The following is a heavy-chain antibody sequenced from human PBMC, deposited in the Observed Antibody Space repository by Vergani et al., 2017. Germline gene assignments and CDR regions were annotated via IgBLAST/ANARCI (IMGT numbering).Heavy chain of an antibody. V-gene: IGHV3-21*01. Sequence: VQLVESGGGVVQPGRSLRLSCVASGFTFSHYSMNWVRQAPGKGLEWVSSISSSSGYTYYADSMKGRFTISRDNAKDSLYLQMDSLRAEDTAVYYCARDLRAAAVGDPFYYWGQGTLVTVSS. CDR3: ARDLRAAAVGDPFYY. CDR2: ISSSSGYT. CDR1: GFTFSHYS. J-gene: IGHJ4*02. D-gene: IGHD6-13*01.